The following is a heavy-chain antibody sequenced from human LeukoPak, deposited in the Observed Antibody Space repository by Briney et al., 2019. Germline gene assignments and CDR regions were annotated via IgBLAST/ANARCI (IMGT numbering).Heavy chain of an antibody. CDR3: ARASVGYFDY. J-gene: IGHJ4*02. V-gene: IGHV1-2*02. CDR2: INPNSGGT. CDR1: GYTFTGYY. Sequence: ASVKVSCKASGYTFTGYYMHWVRQAPGQGLEWMGWINPNSGGTNYAQKFQGRVTMTRDTSTSTVYMELSSLRSEDTAVYYCARASVGYFDYWGQGTLVTVSS.